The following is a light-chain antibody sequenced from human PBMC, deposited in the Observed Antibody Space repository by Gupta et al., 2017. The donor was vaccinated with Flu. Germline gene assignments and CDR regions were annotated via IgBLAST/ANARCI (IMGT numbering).Light chain of an antibody. CDR2: LVS. Sequence: DVVMTQSPLSLPVTLGQTASISCRSSHSLVYSDGNTVLHWFQQRPGQAPRRLIYLVSHRESGVPDRFSGSGSGTEFTLKISRVEAEDVGIYFCMQGAHWPWAFGQGTKVEI. CDR3: MQGAHWPWA. J-gene: IGKJ1*01. CDR1: HSLVYSDGNTV. V-gene: IGKV2-30*01.